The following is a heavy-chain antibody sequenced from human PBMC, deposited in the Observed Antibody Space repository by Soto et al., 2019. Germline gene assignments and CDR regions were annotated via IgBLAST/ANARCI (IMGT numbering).Heavy chain of an antibody. CDR2: IGDSGAST. Sequence: EVLLLESGGGLVQPGGSLRLSCEASGFSFSSFAMNWVRQAPGKGLEWVSAIGDSGASTYYADSVKGRFTISRDNSRNTLYRQLNSLRAEDTAVYYCAKGVELAVWGNGTTVTVSS. CDR1: GFSFSSFA. D-gene: IGHD1-26*01. V-gene: IGHV3-23*01. J-gene: IGHJ6*04. CDR3: AKGVELAV.